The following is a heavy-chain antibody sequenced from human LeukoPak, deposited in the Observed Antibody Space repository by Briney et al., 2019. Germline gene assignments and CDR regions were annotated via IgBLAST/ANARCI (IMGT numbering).Heavy chain of an antibody. Sequence: HPGGSLRLSCVASGFTFGKYWMSWVRQAPGKGLEWVANIKLDGSEKNYVDSVKGRFTISRDNTKNSLYLQMNSLRVEDTAVYYCAKEGRLKPPDYWGQGTLVTVSS. J-gene: IGHJ4*02. CDR1: GFTFGKYW. V-gene: IGHV3-7*03. CDR3: AKEGRLKPPDY. CDR2: IKLDGSEK.